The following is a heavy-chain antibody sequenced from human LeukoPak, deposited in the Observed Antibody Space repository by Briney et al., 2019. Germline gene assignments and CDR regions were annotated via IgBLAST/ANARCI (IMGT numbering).Heavy chain of an antibody. CDR3: AREKAGYSSGWPDWYFDL. CDR2: IYSGGST. CDR1: GFTVSSNY. Sequence: GGSLRLSCAASGFTVSSNYMSWVRQAPGKGLEWVSVIYSGGSTYYADSVKGRFTISRHNSKNTLYLQMNSLRAEDTAVYYCAREKAGYSSGWPDWYFDLWGRGTLVTVSS. V-gene: IGHV3-53*04. D-gene: IGHD6-19*01. J-gene: IGHJ2*01.